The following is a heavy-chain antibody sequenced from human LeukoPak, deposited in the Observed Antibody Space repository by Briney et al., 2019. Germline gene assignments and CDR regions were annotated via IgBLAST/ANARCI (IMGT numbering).Heavy chain of an antibody. Sequence: SETLSLTCAVYGGSFSGYYWSWIRQPPGKGLEWIGEINHSGSTNYNPSLKSRVTMSVDTSKNQFSLKLSSVTAADTAVYYCARKKDDFWSGYHLTYYFDYWGQGTLVTVSS. CDR3: ARKKDDFWSGYHLTYYFDY. CDR1: GGSFSGYY. V-gene: IGHV4-34*01. J-gene: IGHJ4*02. D-gene: IGHD3-3*01. CDR2: INHSGST.